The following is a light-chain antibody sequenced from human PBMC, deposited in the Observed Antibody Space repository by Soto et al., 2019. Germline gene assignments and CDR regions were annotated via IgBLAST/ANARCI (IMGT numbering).Light chain of an antibody. CDR1: TSNIGSNF. J-gene: IGLJ2*01. V-gene: IGLV1-47*02. CDR2: SDN. Sequence: QAVVAQPPSASGTPGQRVTISCSGSTSNIGSNFVYWYQQLPGTAPKLLIYSDNHRPSGAPDRFSGSRSGTSASLAISGLRSEDEADYYCATWDDSLSGVVFGGGTKVTVL. CDR3: ATWDDSLSGVV.